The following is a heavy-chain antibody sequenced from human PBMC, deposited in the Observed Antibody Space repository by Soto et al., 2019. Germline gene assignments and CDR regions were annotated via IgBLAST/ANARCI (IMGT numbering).Heavy chain of an antibody. CDR3: ATDRGFYTMVRGVPDYYYYMDV. J-gene: IGHJ6*03. CDR1: GYTLKGLS. Sequence: ASVELSSKVSGYTLKGLSMHSARHAPGKGLEWMGGFDPEDGETIYAQKFQGRVTMTEDTSTDTAYMELSSLRSEDTAVYYCATDRGFYTMVRGVPDYYYYMDVWGKGTTVTVSS. V-gene: IGHV1-24*01. D-gene: IGHD3-10*01. CDR2: FDPEDGET.